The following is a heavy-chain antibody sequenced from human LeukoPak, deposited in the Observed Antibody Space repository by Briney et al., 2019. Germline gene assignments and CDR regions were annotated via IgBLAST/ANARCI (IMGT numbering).Heavy chain of an antibody. D-gene: IGHD4-11*01. CDR2: IYHSGST. CDR1: GGSISSSYW. CDR3: ARDGNSYYDH. Sequence: SETLSLTCAVSGGSISSSYWWTWVRQPPGKGLEWIGEIYHSGSTNYNPSFKSRITMSVDKSNNQFSLILTSVTVADTAVYYCARDGNSYYDHWGQGILVTVTS. J-gene: IGHJ5*02. V-gene: IGHV4-4*02.